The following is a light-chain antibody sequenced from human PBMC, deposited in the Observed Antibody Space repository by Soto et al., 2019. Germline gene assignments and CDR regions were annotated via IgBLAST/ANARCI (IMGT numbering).Light chain of an antibody. CDR2: GNS. V-gene: IGLV1-40*01. CDR1: SSNIGAGYD. J-gene: IGLJ1*01. Sequence: QSVLTQPPSVSGAPGQRVTISCTGSSSNIGAGYDVHWYQQLPGTAPKLLIYGNSNRPSGVPDRFPGSKSGTSASLAITGLQAEDEADYYCQSSDSSLNVFGTGTKLTVL. CDR3: QSSDSSLNV.